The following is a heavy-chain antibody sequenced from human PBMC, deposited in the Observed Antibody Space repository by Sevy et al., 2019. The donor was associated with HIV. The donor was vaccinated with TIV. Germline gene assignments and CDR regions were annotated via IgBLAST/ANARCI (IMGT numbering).Heavy chain of an antibody. CDR2: MNPNSGHT. V-gene: IGHV1-8*01. Sequence: ASVKVSCRASGYAFTDYDITWVRQATGQGLELMGWMNPNSGHTAYTQNFQGRVSTTTDTSISVAYMEVSSLRSEDTAVYYCAKLASCGGDCYYFDLWGQGTLVTVSS. CDR3: AKLASCGGDCYYFDL. J-gene: IGHJ4*02. CDR1: GYAFTDYD. D-gene: IGHD2-21*02.